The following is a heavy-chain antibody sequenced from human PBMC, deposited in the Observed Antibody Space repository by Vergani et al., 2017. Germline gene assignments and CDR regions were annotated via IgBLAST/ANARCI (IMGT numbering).Heavy chain of an antibody. CDR1: GGSISSGSYY. CDR2: IYTSGST. J-gene: IGHJ3*02. Sequence: QVQLQESGPGLVKPSQTLSLTCTVSGGSISSGSYYWSWIRQPAGKGLEWIGRIYTSGSTNYNPSLKSRVTISVDTSKNQFPLKLGSVTAADTAVYYCARVPLTYYYDSSGYQNHDAFDIGGQGTMVTVSS. D-gene: IGHD3-22*01. CDR3: ARVPLTYYYDSSGYQNHDAFDI. V-gene: IGHV4-61*02.